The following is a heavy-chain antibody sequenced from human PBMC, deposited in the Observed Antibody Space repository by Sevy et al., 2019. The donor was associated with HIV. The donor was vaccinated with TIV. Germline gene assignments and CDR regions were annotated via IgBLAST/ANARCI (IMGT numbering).Heavy chain of an antibody. D-gene: IGHD1-7*01. CDR3: WNYHQVKYKNRRNSQRKRXGRRGQAHNSRGKGGGGHYDPDEIGYYFYYYNMDV. V-gene: IGHV3-23*01. J-gene: IGHJ6*03. Sequence: GGSLRLSCAVSGFSFDSYGMTWVRQAPGKGLEWVSGISGSGTRTYYADSVKGRFSISRDNSKNRLYLQMNSLISEDELREGCWNYHQVKYKNRRNSQRKRXGRRGQAHNSRGKGGGGHYDPDEIGYYFYYYNMDVWGKGTTVTVSS. CDR2: ISGSGTRT. CDR1: GFSFDSYG.